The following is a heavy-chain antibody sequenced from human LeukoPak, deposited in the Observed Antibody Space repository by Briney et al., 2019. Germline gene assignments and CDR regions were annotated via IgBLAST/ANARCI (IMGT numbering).Heavy chain of an antibody. CDR3: ARRGYCSSTSCYEYWFDP. D-gene: IGHD2-2*01. V-gene: IGHV4-39*01. Sequence: SETLSLTCTVSGDSISGSSYFWGWIRQPPGKGLELIGSIYYSGSTYYNPSLKSRLTISVDTSKNQFSLKLSSVTATDTAVYYCARRGYCSSTSCYEYWFDPWGQGTLVTVSS. CDR1: GDSISGSSYF. CDR2: IYYSGST. J-gene: IGHJ5*02.